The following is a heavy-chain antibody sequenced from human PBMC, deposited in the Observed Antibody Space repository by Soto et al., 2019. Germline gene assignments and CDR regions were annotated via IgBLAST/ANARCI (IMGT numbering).Heavy chain of an antibody. CDR3: ARGRGAYSSSWYSDYYYGMDV. CDR1: GYSFTSYW. J-gene: IGHJ6*02. CDR2: IDPSDSYT. V-gene: IGHV5-10-1*03. D-gene: IGHD6-13*01. Sequence: EVQLVQSGAEVKKPGESLRISCKGSGYSFTSYWISWVRQMPGKGLEWMGRIDPSDSYTNYSPSFQGHVTISADKSISTAYLQWGSLKASDTAMYYCARGRGAYSSSWYSDYYYGMDVWGQGTTVTVSS.